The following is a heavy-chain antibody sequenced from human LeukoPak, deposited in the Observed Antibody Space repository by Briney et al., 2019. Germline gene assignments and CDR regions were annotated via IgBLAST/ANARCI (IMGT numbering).Heavy chain of an antibody. D-gene: IGHD3-9*01. CDR3: ARHESYYDILTGYYYGYYFDY. Sequence: KPSETLSLTCTVSGGTIRNYYWSWIRQPPRKGLEWIGYIYYSGSTNYNPSLKSRVTIPVDTSKNQFSLKVTSVTAADTAVYYCARHESYYDILTGYYYGYYFDYWGQGTLVTVSS. V-gene: IGHV4-59*01. CDR2: IYYSGST. CDR1: GGTIRNYY. J-gene: IGHJ4*02.